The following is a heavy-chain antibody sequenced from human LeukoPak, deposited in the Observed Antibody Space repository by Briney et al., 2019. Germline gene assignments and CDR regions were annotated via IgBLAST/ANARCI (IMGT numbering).Heavy chain of an antibody. CDR2: ISAYNGVT. J-gene: IGHJ6*03. Sequence: WASVKVSCKASRYTFTSYGISWVRQAPGQGLEWMGWISAYNGVTNYAQKIQGRITMTTDTSTSKAYMEMRSLRAEDTAVYYCATFAYYCYVDVGGKGTTVTVSS. V-gene: IGHV1-18*01. CDR3: ATFAYYCYVDV. CDR1: RYTFTSYG.